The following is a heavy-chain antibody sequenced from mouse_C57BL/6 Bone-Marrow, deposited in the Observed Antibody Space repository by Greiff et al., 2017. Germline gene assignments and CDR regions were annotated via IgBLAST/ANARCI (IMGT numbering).Heavy chain of an antibody. J-gene: IGHJ4*01. CDR2: IRRKSKNYAT. D-gene: IGHD3-2*02. V-gene: IGHV10-1*01. CDR1: GFTFNTYA. Sequence: EVQRVQSGGGLVQPKGSLKLSCTASGFTFNTYAMNWVRQAPGKGLEWVARIRRKSKNYATYYADSVKDRFTISRDDSKRVLYLQRNNLKTEDTAMYYADSSGPHYYAMDYWGQGTSVTVSS. CDR3: DSSGPHYYAMDY.